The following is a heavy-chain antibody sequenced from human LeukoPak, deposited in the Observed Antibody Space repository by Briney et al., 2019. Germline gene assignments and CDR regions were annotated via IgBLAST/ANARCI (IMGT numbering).Heavy chain of an antibody. CDR1: GLSIGDNS. D-gene: IGHD6-19*01. J-gene: IGHJ4*02. CDR2: ISSSSSYI. CDR3: ARAGGSGGV. V-gene: IGHV3-21*01. Sequence: GGSLRLSCAASGLSIGDNSMHWVRQAPGKGLEWVSSISSSSSYIYYADSVKGRFTISRDNAKNSLYLQMNSLRAEDTAVYYCARAGGSGGVWGQGTLVTVSS.